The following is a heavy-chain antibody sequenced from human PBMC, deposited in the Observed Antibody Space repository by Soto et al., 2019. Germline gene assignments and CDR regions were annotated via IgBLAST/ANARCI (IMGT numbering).Heavy chain of an antibody. J-gene: IGHJ3*02. D-gene: IGHD2-2*01. V-gene: IGHV3-21*01. CDR1: GFTFSNSI. CDR3: ATSPWYAFHI. CDR2: ISGSSDFL. Sequence: PGGSLRLSCAASGFTFSNSIINWVRQAPGQGLEWVSSISGSSDFLYYADSVKGRFTISRDTATNSLYLQMNSLRAEDTAVYYCATSPWYAFHIWGQGPLLTVSS.